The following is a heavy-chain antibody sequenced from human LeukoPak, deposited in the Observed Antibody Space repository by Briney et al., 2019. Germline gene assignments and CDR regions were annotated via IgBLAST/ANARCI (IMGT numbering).Heavy chain of an antibody. CDR3: ARLNSTHLFDTIYHQLDY. CDR1: GFTFTSSA. V-gene: IGHV1-18*01. Sequence: ASVKVSCKASGFTFTSSAMQWVRQARGQGLEWMGWISTYNGRTNYAPNFQDRVTMTSDRSTSTAYMELRSLRSDDTAVYYCARLNSTHLFDTIYHQLDYWGQGALVTVSS. CDR2: ISTYNGRT. J-gene: IGHJ4*02. D-gene: IGHD2/OR15-2a*01.